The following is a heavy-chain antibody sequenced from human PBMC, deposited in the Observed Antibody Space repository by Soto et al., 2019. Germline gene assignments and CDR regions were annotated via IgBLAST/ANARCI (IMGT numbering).Heavy chain of an antibody. D-gene: IGHD3-3*01. Sequence: ASVKVSCKASGYTFTGYYMHWVRQAPGQGLEWMGWINPNSGGKNYAQKFQGRVTMTRDTSISTAYMELSRLRSDDTAVYYCARDGEANFWSGYQNWFDPWGQGTLVTVS. V-gene: IGHV1-2*02. CDR1: GYTFTGYY. CDR2: INPNSGGK. CDR3: ARDGEANFWSGYQNWFDP. J-gene: IGHJ5*02.